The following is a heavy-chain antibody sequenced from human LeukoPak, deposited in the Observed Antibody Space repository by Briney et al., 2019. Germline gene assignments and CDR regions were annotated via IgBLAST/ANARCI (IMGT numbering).Heavy chain of an antibody. CDR2: IKQDGSEK. CDR3: ARHSSGSWYYYYYYMDV. Sequence: PGGSLRLSCAASGFTFSSYWMSWVRQGPGKGQEWVANIKQDGSEKYYVDSVKGRFTISRDNAKNSLYLQMNSLRAEDTAVYYCARHSSGSWYYYYYYMDVWGKGTTVTISS. J-gene: IGHJ6*03. D-gene: IGHD6-13*01. CDR1: GFTFSSYW. V-gene: IGHV3-7*01.